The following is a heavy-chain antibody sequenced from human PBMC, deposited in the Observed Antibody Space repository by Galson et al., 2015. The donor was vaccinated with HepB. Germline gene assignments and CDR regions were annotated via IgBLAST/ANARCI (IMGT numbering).Heavy chain of an antibody. J-gene: IGHJ4*02. Sequence: SCKASGYTFTNYYMHWVRQAPGQGLEWMGIINPSGDTTSYAQKFQGRVSMTRDTSTSTVYMELSSLRSEDTAVYYCARDPSRRAAAGVIDYWGQGTLVTVSS. V-gene: IGHV1-46*01. CDR1: GYTFTNYY. CDR2: INPSGDTT. CDR3: ARDPSRRAAAGVIDY. D-gene: IGHD6-13*01.